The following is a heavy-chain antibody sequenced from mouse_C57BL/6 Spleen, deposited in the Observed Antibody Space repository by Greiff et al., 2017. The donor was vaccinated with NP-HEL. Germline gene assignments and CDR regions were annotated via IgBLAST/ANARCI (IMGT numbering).Heavy chain of an antibody. CDR1: GYSITSGYY. D-gene: IGHD1-1*01. CDR3: ARDYGSSSWFAY. CDR2: ISYDGSN. V-gene: IGHV3-6*01. Sequence: EVQLVESGPGLVKPSHSLSLTCSVTGYSITSGYYWNWIRQFPGNKLEWMGYISYDGSNNYNPSLKNRISITRDTSKNQFFLKLNSVTTEDTATYYCARDYGSSSWFAYWGQGTLVTVSA. J-gene: IGHJ3*01.